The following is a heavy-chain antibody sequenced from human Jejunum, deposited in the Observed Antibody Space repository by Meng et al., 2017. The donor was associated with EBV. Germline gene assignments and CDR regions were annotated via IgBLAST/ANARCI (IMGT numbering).Heavy chain of an antibody. J-gene: IGHJ4*02. Sequence: LPPQELGPGLVKPSETPSLTCTVSGDSISNSDYYWDWIRQPPGKGLEWIASIYHSGSAYYNPSLESRVTISVDRSRNQFSLELNSVTAADTAVYYCARDEALPRGHFDSWGQGTLVTVSS. CDR3: ARDEALPRGHFDS. V-gene: IGHV4-39*07. D-gene: IGHD3-10*01. CDR2: IYHSGSA. CDR1: GDSISNSDYY.